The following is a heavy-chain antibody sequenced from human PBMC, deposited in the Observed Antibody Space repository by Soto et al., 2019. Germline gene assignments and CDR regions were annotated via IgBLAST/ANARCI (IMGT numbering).Heavy chain of an antibody. CDR1: GFTFSSHW. Sequence: EMQLVESGGGLVQPGESLRLSCAASGFTFSSHWMSWVRQAPGKGLEWVANIGGDGSEKYYVDSVKGRFTISRDNAKNSLYLQMNRLRAEDTAIYYCAREDGVVGSSSAFDHWGLGTLVTVSS. CDR3: AREDGVVGSSSAFDH. D-gene: IGHD1-26*01. J-gene: IGHJ4*02. V-gene: IGHV3-7*01. CDR2: IGGDGSEK.